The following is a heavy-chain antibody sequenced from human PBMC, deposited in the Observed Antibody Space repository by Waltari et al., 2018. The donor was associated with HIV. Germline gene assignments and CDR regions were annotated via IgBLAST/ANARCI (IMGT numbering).Heavy chain of an antibody. J-gene: IGHJ5*02. D-gene: IGHD1-1*01. Sequence: QVQLQQWGAGLLKPSETLSLTCAVYGGSFSGYYWSWIRQPPGKGLEWIGEINHSGSTNYNPSLKSRVTISVDTSKNQFSLKLSSVTAADTAVYYCARGPNVSGLDPWGQGTLVTVSS. CDR1: GGSFSGYY. V-gene: IGHV4-34*01. CDR2: INHSGST. CDR3: ARGPNVSGLDP.